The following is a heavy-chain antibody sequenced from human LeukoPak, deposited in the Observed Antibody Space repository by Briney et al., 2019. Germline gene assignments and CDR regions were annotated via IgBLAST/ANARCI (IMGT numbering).Heavy chain of an antibody. V-gene: IGHV3-23*01. D-gene: IGHD1-26*01. J-gene: IGHJ4*02. CDR2: ISGGGGST. CDR3: AKDRTVGATPFDY. CDR1: GFIFSSYA. Sequence: GGSLRLSCAASGFIFSSYAMSWVRQAPGKGLDWVSAISGGGGSTYYADSVKGRFTISRDNSKNTLYLQMNSLRAEDTAVYYCAKDRTVGATPFDYWGQGTLVTVSS.